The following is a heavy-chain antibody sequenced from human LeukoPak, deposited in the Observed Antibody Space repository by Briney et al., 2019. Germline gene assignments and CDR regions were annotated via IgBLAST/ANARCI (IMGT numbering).Heavy chain of an antibody. V-gene: IGHV5-10-1*01. J-gene: IGHJ4*02. CDR2: IDPSDPYT. CDR1: GYSFSTYW. D-gene: IGHD1-26*01. CDR3: ARPYSGNYFPGY. Sequence: GESLKISCKGSGYSFSTYWIYWVRQMPGKGLEWMGTIDPSDPYTNYRPSFQGRVTISVDKSINTAYLQWSSLKASDTAMYYCARPYSGNYFPGYWGQGTLVTVSS.